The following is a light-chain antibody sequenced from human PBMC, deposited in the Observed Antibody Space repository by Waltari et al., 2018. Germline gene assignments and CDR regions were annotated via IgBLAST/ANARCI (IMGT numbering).Light chain of an antibody. Sequence: SYELTQPPSVSVSPGQTARITCSGDALPKQSVYWYQQKSGQAPILVMYNDRERPSGIPERFSGSSSGTTVTLTISGVQAEDEADYHCQSGDNSGTNRVLFGGGTKLTVL. CDR3: QSGDNSGTNRVL. V-gene: IGLV3-25*03. CDR1: ALPKQS. CDR2: NDR. J-gene: IGLJ2*01.